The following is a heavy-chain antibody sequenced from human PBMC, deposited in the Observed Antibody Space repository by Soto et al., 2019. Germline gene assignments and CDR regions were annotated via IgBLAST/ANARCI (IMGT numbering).Heavy chain of an antibody. CDR3: ARERVVVVTSRGGLDY. CDR1: GGSISSGGYY. V-gene: IGHV4-31*03. CDR2: IYYSGST. J-gene: IGHJ4*02. Sequence: QVQLQESGPGLVKPSQTLSLTCTVSGGSISSGGYYWSWIRQHPGKGLEWIGYIYYSGSTYYNPSLKSRVTISVDTSKNQFSLKLSSVTAAATAVYYCARERVVVVTSRGGLDYWGQGTLVTVSS. D-gene: IGHD3-22*01.